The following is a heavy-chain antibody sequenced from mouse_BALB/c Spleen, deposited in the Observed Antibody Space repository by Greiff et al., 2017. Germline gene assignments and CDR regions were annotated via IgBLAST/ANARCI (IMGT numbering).Heavy chain of an antibody. CDR3: ARHGMITTGYWYFDV. CDR1: GFTFSRYT. D-gene: IGHD2-4*01. J-gene: IGHJ1*01. CDR2: ISNGGGST. V-gene: IGHV5-12-2*01. Sequence: EVQLVESGGGLVQPGGSLKLSCAASGFTFSRYTMSWVRQTPEKRLEWVAYISNGGGSTYYPDTVKGRFTISRDNAKNTLYLQMSSLKSEDTAMYYCARHGMITTGYWYFDVWGAGTTVTVSS.